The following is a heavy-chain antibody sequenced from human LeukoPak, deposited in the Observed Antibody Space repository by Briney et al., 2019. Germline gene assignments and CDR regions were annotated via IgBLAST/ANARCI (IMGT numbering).Heavy chain of an antibody. V-gene: IGHV3-7*01. J-gene: IGHJ4*02. Sequence: GGSLRLSCAASGFTFSSYWMSWVRQAPGKGLEWVANIKQDGSGKYYVDSVKGRFTISRDNAKNSLYLQMNSLRAEDTAVYYCARGRGYYDSSGYPFYWGQGTLVTVSS. D-gene: IGHD3-22*01. CDR2: IKQDGSGK. CDR1: GFTFSSYW. CDR3: ARGRGYYDSSGYPFY.